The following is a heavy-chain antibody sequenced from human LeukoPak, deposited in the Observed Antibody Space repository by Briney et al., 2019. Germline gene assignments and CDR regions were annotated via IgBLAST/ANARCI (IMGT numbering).Heavy chain of an antibody. CDR2: ISSSSSTI. Sequence: GGSLRLSCAASGFTFSSYSMNWVRQAPGKGLEWVSYISSSSSTIYYADSVKGRFTISRDNAKNSLYLQMNSLRAEDTAVYYCARGPSGSYFGGQGTLVTVSS. D-gene: IGHD1-26*01. V-gene: IGHV3-48*01. CDR1: GFTFSSYS. CDR3: ARGPSGSYF. J-gene: IGHJ4*02.